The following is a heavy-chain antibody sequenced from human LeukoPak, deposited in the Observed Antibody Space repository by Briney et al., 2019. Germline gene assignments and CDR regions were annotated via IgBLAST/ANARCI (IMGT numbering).Heavy chain of an antibody. CDR3: ARDQLDTAMVTSRGSNNWFDP. V-gene: IGHV1-69*04. J-gene: IGHJ5*02. D-gene: IGHD5-18*01. CDR2: IIPIFGIA. CDR1: GGTFSCYA. Sequence: SVKVSCKASGGTFSCYAISWVRQAPGQGLEWMGRIIPIFGIANYAQKFQGRVTITADKSTSTAYMELSGLRSEDTAVYYCARDQLDTAMVTSRGSNNWFDPWGQGTLVTVSS.